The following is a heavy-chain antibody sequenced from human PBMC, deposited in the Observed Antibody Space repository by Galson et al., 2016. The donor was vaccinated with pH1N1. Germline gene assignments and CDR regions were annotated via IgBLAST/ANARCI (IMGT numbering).Heavy chain of an antibody. CDR3: ARHVGTIFGLVRPTYLDY. CDR1: GGSISNTNY. J-gene: IGHJ4*02. CDR2: IYYSGGT. Sequence: ETLSLTCTVSGGSISNTNYWGWIRQPPGKGLEWIGTIYYSGGTYYNPSLKRRVTISLDTAKNQFPLKLSSMTAADTAVYYCARHVGTIFGLVRPTYLDYWGQGTLVTVSS. V-gene: IGHV4-39*01. D-gene: IGHD3-3*01.